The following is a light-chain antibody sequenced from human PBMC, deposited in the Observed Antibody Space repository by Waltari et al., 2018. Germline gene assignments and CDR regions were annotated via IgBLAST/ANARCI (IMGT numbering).Light chain of an antibody. Sequence: ELVLTQSPGTLSLSPGESATLSCRASQSVSRTLAWDQQKPGQAPTLLIYGASIKATGSPDRFTGSGAGTDFSLTISSLEPEDFAIYFCQHYVRLPATFGQGTKVEIK. V-gene: IGKV3-20*01. CDR1: QSVSRT. J-gene: IGKJ1*01. CDR2: GAS. CDR3: QHYVRLPAT.